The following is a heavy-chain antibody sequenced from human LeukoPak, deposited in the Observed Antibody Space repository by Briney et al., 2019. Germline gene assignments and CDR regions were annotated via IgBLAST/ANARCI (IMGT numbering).Heavy chain of an antibody. CDR1: GYTFTSYG. CDR2: ISAYNGNT. V-gene: IGHV1-18*01. CDR3: ARDRRAGFLEWLPCC. Sequence: ASVKVSCKASGYTFTSYGISWVRQAPGQGLAWMGWISAYNGNTNYAQKLQGRVTMTTDTSTSTAYMELRSLRSDDTAVYYCARDRRAGFLEWLPCCWGQGTLVTVSS. D-gene: IGHD3-3*01. J-gene: IGHJ4*02.